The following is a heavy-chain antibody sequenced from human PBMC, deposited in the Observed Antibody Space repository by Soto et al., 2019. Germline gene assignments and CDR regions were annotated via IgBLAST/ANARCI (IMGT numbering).Heavy chain of an antibody. V-gene: IGHV3-23*01. CDR3: AKDGGSATYYNDFDY. D-gene: IGHD3-10*01. J-gene: IGHJ4*02. CDR2: ITNSGGST. Sequence: EVQLLESGGSLVQPGGSLRLSCVASGFSFSTYAMGWVRQAPGKGLEWVSLITNSGGSTDYADSVRGRFTISRDNPKNTLYLQMSSLRVEDTAVYYCAKDGGSATYYNDFDYWGQGTLVTVSS. CDR1: GFSFSTYA.